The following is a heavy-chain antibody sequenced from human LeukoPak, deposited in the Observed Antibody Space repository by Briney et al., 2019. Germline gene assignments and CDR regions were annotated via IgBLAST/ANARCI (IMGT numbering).Heavy chain of an antibody. V-gene: IGHV1-2*02. Sequence: ASVKVSCKASGYTFTGYYIHWVRQAPGQGLEWMGWINPNSGGTNYAQKFQGRVTMTRDTSINTAYMELSRLRSDDTAAYYCARDPTRGDLSVYWGQGSLVTVSS. CDR2: INPNSGGT. J-gene: IGHJ4*02. CDR3: ARDPTRGDLSVY. CDR1: GYTFTGYY. D-gene: IGHD5-12*01.